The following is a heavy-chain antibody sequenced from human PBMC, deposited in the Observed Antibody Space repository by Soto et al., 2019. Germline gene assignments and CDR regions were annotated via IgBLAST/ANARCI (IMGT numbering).Heavy chain of an antibody. J-gene: IGHJ4*02. Sequence: QVQLVESGGGVVQPGRSLRLSCAASGFTFSSYGMHWVRQAPGKGLEWVAVISYDGSNKYYADSVKGRFTISRDNSKNTLYVKMNGRRAEDTAVYYCAKGGLLGGVSSYFDYGGQGTLVTVPS. CDR1: GFTFSSYG. D-gene: IGHD3-16*01. V-gene: IGHV3-30*18. CDR2: ISYDGSNK. CDR3: AKGGLLGGVSSYFDY.